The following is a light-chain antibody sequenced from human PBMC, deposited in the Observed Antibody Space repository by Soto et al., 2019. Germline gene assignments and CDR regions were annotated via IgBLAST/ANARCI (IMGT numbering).Light chain of an antibody. J-gene: IGKJ1*01. CDR1: QSVDTI. V-gene: IGKV3-15*01. CDR2: VAS. CDR3: QQYNDWPRT. Sequence: DIVMTQSPDILSVSPGERATLSCRASQSVDTILAWYQQKPGQAPRLLIYVASTRASGVPARFSGSGSGTEFTTTSSSLQSEDSAIYYGQQYNDWPRTFGQGTKVEIK.